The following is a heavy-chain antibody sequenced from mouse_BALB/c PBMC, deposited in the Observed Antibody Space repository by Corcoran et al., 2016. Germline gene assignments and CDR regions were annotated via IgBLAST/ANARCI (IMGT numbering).Heavy chain of an antibody. CDR1: GYTFTNYG. CDR2: INTYTGEP. V-gene: IGHV9-3-1*01. J-gene: IGHJ3*01. D-gene: IGHD1-1*01. Sequence: QIQLVQSGPELKKPGETVKISCKASGYTFTNYGMNWVKQAPGKGLKWMGWINTYTGEPTYADDFKGRFAFSLETSASTAYLQINNLKNEDTATYFCATSYYGSSPFAYWGQGTLVTVSA. CDR3: ATSYYGSSPFAY.